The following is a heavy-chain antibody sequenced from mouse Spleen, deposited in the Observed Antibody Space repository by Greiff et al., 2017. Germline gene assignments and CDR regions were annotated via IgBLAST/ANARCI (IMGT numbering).Heavy chain of an antibody. CDR2: IWWDDDK. Sequence: QVTLKVSGPGILQPSQTLSLTCSFSGFSLSTFGMGVGWIRQPSGKGLEWLAHIWWDDDKYYNPALKSRLTISKDTSKNQVFLKIANVDTADTATYYCARMVYYYGSSYDYFDYWGQGTTLTVSS. D-gene: IGHD1-1*01. J-gene: IGHJ2*01. CDR1: GFSLSTFGMG. CDR3: ARMVYYYGSSYDYFDY. V-gene: IGHV8-8*01.